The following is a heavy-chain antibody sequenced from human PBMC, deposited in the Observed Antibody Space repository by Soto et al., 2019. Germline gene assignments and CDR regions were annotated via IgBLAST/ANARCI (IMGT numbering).Heavy chain of an antibody. CDR3: AKSGPHPAGTNYCDY. CDR2: IWGSGDTI. J-gene: IGHJ4*02. D-gene: IGHD4-17*01. CDR1: GFTFSSYA. Sequence: EVRLLESGGGLVQPGGSLRLSCAASGFTFSSYAMSWVRQAPGKGLEWVSGIWGSGDTIHYADSVKGRFTISRDNSKNTLYLQMNSLRAEDTAIYYCAKSGPHPAGTNYCDYWGQGTLVTVSS. V-gene: IGHV3-23*01.